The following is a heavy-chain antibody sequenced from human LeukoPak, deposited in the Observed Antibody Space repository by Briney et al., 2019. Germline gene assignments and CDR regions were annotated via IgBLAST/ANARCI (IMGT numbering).Heavy chain of an antibody. V-gene: IGHV4-61*02. D-gene: IGHD6-13*01. CDR1: GGSISSGSYY. CDR3: ARGAAGTRFDY. J-gene: IGHJ4*02. CDR2: IYTSGST. Sequence: SQTLSLTCSVSGGSISSGSYYWSWIRQPAGKGLEWIGRIYTSGSTNYNPSLKSRVTISVDTSKNQFSLKLSSVTAADTAVYYCARGAAGTRFDYWGQGTLVTVSS.